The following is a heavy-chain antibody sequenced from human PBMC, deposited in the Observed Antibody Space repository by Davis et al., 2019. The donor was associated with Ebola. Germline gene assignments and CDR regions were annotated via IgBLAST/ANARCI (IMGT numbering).Heavy chain of an antibody. D-gene: IGHD2-2*01. CDR2: IYYSGST. V-gene: IGHV4-59*11. CDR1: GGSISSHY. CDR3: ARDFPPYCSSTSCPMYYGMDV. Sequence: PSETLSLTCTVSGGSISSHYWNWIRQPPGKGLEWIGYIYYSGSTNYNPSLKSRVTISVDTSKNQFYLRLSSVTAADTAVYYCARDFPPYCSSTSCPMYYGMDVWGQGTTVTVSS. J-gene: IGHJ6*02.